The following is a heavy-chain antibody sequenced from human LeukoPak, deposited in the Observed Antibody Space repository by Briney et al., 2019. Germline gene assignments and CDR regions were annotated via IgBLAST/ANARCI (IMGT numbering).Heavy chain of an antibody. CDR1: GFTFSSYA. V-gene: IGHV3-23*01. Sequence: GGSLRLSCAASGFTFSSYAMSWVRQAPGKGLEWVSAISGSGGSTYYADSVKGRFTISRDNSKNTLYLQMNSLRAEDTAVYYCARDGSSSWYFQGINWFDPWGQGTLVTVSS. CDR2: ISGSGGST. D-gene: IGHD6-13*01. CDR3: ARDGSSSWYFQGINWFDP. J-gene: IGHJ5*02.